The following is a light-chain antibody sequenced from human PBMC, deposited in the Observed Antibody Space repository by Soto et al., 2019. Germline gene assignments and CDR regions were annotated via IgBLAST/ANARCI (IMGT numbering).Light chain of an antibody. Sequence: DIQMTQSPSSLSASVGDRVTITCRATQDISNYLAWYQQKPGKVPNLLIYAASTLQSGVPSRFSGSGSGTDFTLTISSLQPEDVATYYGQKYNSAPPWTFGQGTKVEI. V-gene: IGKV1-27*01. J-gene: IGKJ1*01. CDR3: QKYNSAPPWT. CDR1: QDISNY. CDR2: AAS.